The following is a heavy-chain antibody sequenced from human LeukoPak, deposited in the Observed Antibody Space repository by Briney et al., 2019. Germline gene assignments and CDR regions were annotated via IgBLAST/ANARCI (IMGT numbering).Heavy chain of an antibody. CDR2: IKQDGSEK. Sequence: GGSLRLSCAASGFTFSSYWMSWVRQAPGKGLEWVANIKQDGSEKYYVGSVKGRFTISRDNAKNSLYLQMNSLRAEDTAVYYCARYPRLWFGEAYDYWGQGTLVTVSS. D-gene: IGHD3-10*01. V-gene: IGHV3-7*03. CDR3: ARYPRLWFGEAYDY. J-gene: IGHJ4*02. CDR1: GFTFSSYW.